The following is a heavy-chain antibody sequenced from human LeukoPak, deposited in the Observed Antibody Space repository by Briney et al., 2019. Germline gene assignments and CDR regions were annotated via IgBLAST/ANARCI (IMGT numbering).Heavy chain of an antibody. D-gene: IGHD4-17*01. CDR1: GFTFSTYA. J-gene: IGHJ6*03. CDR3: ARVAGSYGDYTQLRYYYYYMDV. Sequence: GGSLRLSCAASGFTFSTYAMSWVRQAPEKGLEWVSAISGSGGSTYYADSVKGRFTISRDNSKNTLYLQMNSLRAEDTAVYYCARVAGSYGDYTQLRYYYYYMDVWGKGTTVTVSS. CDR2: ISGSGGST. V-gene: IGHV3-23*01.